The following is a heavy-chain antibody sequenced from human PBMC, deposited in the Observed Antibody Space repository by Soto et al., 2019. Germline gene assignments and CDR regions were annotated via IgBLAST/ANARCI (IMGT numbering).Heavy chain of an antibody. CDR1: GYTFSSYA. Sequence: QVQLVQSGAEVKKPGASVKVFCKASGYTFSSYAMHWVRQAPEQSLEWMGWINIGNGDTKYSQKFQGRVTITRDTSASTAYMELSSLGSEDTGIYYCAREHISGGYVDYWGQGTLVTVSS. CDR3: AREHISGGYVDY. V-gene: IGHV1-3*04. D-gene: IGHD6-13*01. CDR2: INIGNGDT. J-gene: IGHJ4*02.